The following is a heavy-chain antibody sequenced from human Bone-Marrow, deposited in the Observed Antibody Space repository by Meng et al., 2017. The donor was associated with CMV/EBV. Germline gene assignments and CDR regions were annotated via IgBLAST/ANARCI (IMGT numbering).Heavy chain of an antibody. J-gene: IGHJ6*02. CDR3: ARDCIAAAGTLMGSMDV. CDR1: GFTFSSYS. D-gene: IGHD6-13*01. CDR2: ISSSSSYI. V-gene: IGHV3-21*01. Sequence: GGSLRLSCAASGFTFSSYSMNWVRQAPGKGLEWVSSISSSSSYIYYADSVKGRFTISRDNAKNSLYLQMNSLRAEDTAVYYCARDCIAAAGTLMGSMDVWGQGTTVTVSS.